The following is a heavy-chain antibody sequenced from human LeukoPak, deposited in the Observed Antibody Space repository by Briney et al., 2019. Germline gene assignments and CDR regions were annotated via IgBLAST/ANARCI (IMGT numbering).Heavy chain of an antibody. V-gene: IGHV3-74*01. CDR3: AKDLLRGAADY. CDR1: GFTFSSYW. CDR2: TNPDGSIT. J-gene: IGHJ4*02. D-gene: IGHD3-10*01. Sequence: GGSLRLYCAVYGFTFSSYWMHWVRQAPGKGLMWVSLTNPDGSITGYADSVRGRFTISRDNAKNTVFLQMNSLRAEDTAVYYCAKDLLRGAADYWGQGALVTVSS.